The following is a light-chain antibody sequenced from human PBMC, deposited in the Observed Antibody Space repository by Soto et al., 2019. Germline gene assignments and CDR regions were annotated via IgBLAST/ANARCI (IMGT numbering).Light chain of an antibody. V-gene: IGKV3D-15*01. CDR2: DIS. CDR1: QSVSSN. Sequence: EIVMTQSPATLSVSPGERATLSCRASQSVSSNLAWYQQKPGQPPRLLIYDISTRATSIPTRFSGSGSGTEFTLTISSLQSEDFAVYSCQQYNNWPLTFGGGTKVDIK. CDR3: QQYNNWPLT. J-gene: IGKJ4*01.